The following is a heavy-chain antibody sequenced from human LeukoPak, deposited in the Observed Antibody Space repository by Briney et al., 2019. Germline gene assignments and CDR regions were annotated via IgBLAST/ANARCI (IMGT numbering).Heavy chain of an antibody. D-gene: IGHD5-18*01. J-gene: IGHJ4*02. Sequence: PGWSLRLSCAASGFTFSSYWMHWVRQAPGKGLVWVAGVYSDGSTKYYADSVKGRFTISRDNAKNTLYLQMNSLRAEDTAVYYCARDLTHTAKAYWGQGTLVTVSS. CDR2: VYSDGSTK. V-gene: IGHV3-74*01. CDR1: GFTFSSYW. CDR3: ARDLTHTAKAY.